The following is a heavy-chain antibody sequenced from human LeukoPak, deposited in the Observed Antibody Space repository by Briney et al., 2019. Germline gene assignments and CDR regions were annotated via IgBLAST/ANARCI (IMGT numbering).Heavy chain of an antibody. Sequence: PGGSLRISCAASGFTFSSYAMSWVRQAPGKGLEWVANIKPDESEKYYVGSVKGRFTISRDNAKNSLYLQMNSLRAEDTAVYYCAKWGPYDILTGRINWGQGTLVTVSS. D-gene: IGHD3-9*01. V-gene: IGHV3-7*03. CDR1: GFTFSSYA. CDR2: IKPDESEK. CDR3: AKWGPYDILTGRIN. J-gene: IGHJ4*02.